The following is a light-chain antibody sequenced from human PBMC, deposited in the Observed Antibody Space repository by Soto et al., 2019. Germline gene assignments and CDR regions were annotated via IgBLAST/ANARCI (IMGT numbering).Light chain of an antibody. J-gene: IGLJ2*01. CDR1: SSNIGSNA. Sequence: QSVLTQPPSAYGTPGQRVPISCSGSSSNIGSNAVYWFQQLPGTAPKLLIYINNQRPSGVPDRFAGSKSGTSASLAITGLQAEDEAEYYCAAWDDSLNGHVIFGGGTKLTVL. V-gene: IGLV1-44*01. CDR2: INN. CDR3: AAWDDSLNGHVI.